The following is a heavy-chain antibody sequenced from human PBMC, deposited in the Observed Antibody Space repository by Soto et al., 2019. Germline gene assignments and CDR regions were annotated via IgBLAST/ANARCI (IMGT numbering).Heavy chain of an antibody. CDR3: ARDRIEYSCHPWFDP. V-gene: IGHV4-61*01. J-gene: IGHJ5*02. D-gene: IGHD6-6*01. CDR1: GGSVSSGSYY. CDR2: IYYSGGT. Sequence: PSETLSLPCTVSGGSVSSGSYYWRWIRQPPGKGLEWIGYIYYSGGTNYNPSLKGRVTISVDTSKNRFSLKLSSVTAADMTVYYCARDRIEYSCHPWFDPWGQGTLVAVST.